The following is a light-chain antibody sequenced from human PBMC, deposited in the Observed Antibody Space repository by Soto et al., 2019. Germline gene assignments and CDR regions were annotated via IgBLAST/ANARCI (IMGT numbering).Light chain of an antibody. CDR2: NAS. J-gene: IGKJ1*01. Sequence: EIVLTQSPDILSLSPGERATLSCRASKSVSRSLVWYQQKPGQAPRLLIYNASNRATGIPVRFSGSGSGTDFTLTISGLAPEDFAVYYCQQSHNWPRTFGQGTKVDIK. CDR3: QQSHNWPRT. CDR1: KSVSRS. V-gene: IGKV3-11*01.